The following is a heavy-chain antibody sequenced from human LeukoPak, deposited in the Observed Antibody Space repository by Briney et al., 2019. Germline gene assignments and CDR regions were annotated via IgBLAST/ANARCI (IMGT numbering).Heavy chain of an antibody. Sequence: SETLSLTCTVSGGSISSSSYYWGWIRQPPGKGLEWIGSIYHSGSTYYNPSLKSRVTISVDTSRNQFSLKLSSVTAADTAMYYCARLRRVGATPFDYWGQGTLVTVSS. CDR2: IYHSGST. J-gene: IGHJ4*02. V-gene: IGHV4-39*07. CDR3: ARLRRVGATPFDY. CDR1: GGSISSSSYY. D-gene: IGHD1-26*01.